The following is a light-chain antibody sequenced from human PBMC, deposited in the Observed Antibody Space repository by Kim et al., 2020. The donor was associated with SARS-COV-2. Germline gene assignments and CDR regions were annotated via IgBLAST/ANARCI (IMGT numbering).Light chain of an antibody. J-gene: IGLJ3*02. Sequence: VIISGTGTRSDVGGYNYVSWYQHHPGKAPKLMIYDVSKRPSGVPDRFSGSKSGHTASLTVSGLQAEDEADYYCSSYPGSNNLGVFGGGTQLTVL. CDR2: DVS. V-gene: IGLV2-8*01. CDR1: RSDVGGYNY. CDR3: SSYPGSNNLGV.